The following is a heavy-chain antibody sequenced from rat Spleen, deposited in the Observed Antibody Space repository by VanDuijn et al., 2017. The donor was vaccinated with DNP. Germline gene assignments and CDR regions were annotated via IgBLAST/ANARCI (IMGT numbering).Heavy chain of an antibody. D-gene: IGHD5-1*01. J-gene: IGHJ2*01. CDR1: GFTFSSFP. Sequence: EVQLVESGGGLVQPGRSMKLSCAASGFTFSSFPMAWVRQAPTKGLEWVATISTSGGSTYYRDSVKGRFTISRDNSKSTLYLQVDSLRSEDTATYYCTTDPDWADYWGQGVMVTVSS. V-gene: IGHV5-46*01. CDR2: ISTSGGST. CDR3: TTDPDWADY.